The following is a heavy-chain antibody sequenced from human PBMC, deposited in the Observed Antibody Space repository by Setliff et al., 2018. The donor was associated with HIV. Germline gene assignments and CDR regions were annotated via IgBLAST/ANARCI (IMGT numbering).Heavy chain of an antibody. CDR3: ARGRDGYNSFDY. CDR2: INSDGSST. V-gene: IGHV3-74*01. D-gene: IGHD5-12*01. Sequence: GGSLRLSCAASGFTFSSYWMHWVRQAPGKGLVWVSRINSDGSSTSYADSVKGRFTISRDNAKNSLYLQMNSLRAEDTAVYYCARGRDGYNSFDYWGQGTLVTVSS. CDR1: GFTFSSYW. J-gene: IGHJ4*02.